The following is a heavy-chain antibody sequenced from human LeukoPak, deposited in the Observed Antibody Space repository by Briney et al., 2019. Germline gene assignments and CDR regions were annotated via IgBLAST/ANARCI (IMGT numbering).Heavy chain of an antibody. CDR2: INPSGGST. CDR1: GYTFTSYY. D-gene: IGHD2-21*02. Sequence: ASVTVSCKASGYTFTSYYMHWVRQAPGQGLEWMGIINPSGGSTNYAQKFQGRVTMTRDTSTSTVYMELSRLRSDDTAVYYCAREGGDSYGGYFDSWGQGTLVTVSS. CDR3: AREGGDSYGGYFDS. V-gene: IGHV1-46*01. J-gene: IGHJ4*02.